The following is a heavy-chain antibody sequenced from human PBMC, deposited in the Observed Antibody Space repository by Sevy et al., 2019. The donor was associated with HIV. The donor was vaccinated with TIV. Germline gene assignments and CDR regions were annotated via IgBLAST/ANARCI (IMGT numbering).Heavy chain of an antibody. CDR1: GYAFSNYY. CDR2: INPNSGGT. D-gene: IGHD3-10*01. CDR3: ARERITMVEGVFITTYYHYGMDV. J-gene: IGHJ6*02. V-gene: IGHV1-2*06. Sequence: ASVKVSCKASGYAFSNYYMDWVRQAAGQGLEWMGRINPNSGGTNYAQKFQGRVTMTRDTSIRTAYMELTRLRSDDTAVYYCARERITMVEGVFITTYYHYGMDVWGQGTTVTVSS.